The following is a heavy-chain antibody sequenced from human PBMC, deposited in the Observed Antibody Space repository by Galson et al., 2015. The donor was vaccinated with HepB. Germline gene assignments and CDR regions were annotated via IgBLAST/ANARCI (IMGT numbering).Heavy chain of an antibody. CDR2: IKSKTDGGTT. D-gene: IGHD1-1*01. CDR3: TTAIPQLGPFDY. V-gene: IGHV3-15*01. Sequence: SLRLSCAASGFTFSNAWMSWVRQAPGKGLEWVGRIKSKTDGGTTDYAAPVKGRFTISRDDSKNTLYLQMNSLKTEDTAVYYCTTAIPQLGPFDYWGQGTLVTVSS. J-gene: IGHJ4*02. CDR1: GFTFSNAW.